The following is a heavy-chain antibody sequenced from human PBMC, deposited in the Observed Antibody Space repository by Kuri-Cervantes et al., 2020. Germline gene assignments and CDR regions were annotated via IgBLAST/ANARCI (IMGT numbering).Heavy chain of an antibody. D-gene: IGHD2-2*02. CDR1: GFTVSSNY. V-gene: IGHV4-34*01. CDR3: ARGLGVVVPAAIVWGY. CDR2: INHSGST. J-gene: IGHJ4*02. Sequence: GSLRLSCAASGFTVSSNYMSWVRQAPGKGLEWIGEINHSGSTNYNPSLKSRVTISVDTSKNQFSLKLSSVTAADTAVYYCARGLGVVVPAAIVWGYWGQGTLVTVSS.